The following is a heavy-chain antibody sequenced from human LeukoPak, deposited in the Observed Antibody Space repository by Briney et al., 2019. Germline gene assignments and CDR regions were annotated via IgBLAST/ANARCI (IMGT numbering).Heavy chain of an antibody. CDR1: GFTFSSYA. D-gene: IGHD6-13*01. J-gene: IGHJ4*02. Sequence: GGSLRLSCAASGFTFSSYAMSWVRQAPGKGLEWVSAISGSGGSTYYADSVKGRFTISRDNSKNTLSLQMNSLTTDDTATYYCARGTMLQLVPCLDYWGQGTLVTVSS. V-gene: IGHV3-23*01. CDR3: ARGTMLQLVPCLDY. CDR2: ISGSGGST.